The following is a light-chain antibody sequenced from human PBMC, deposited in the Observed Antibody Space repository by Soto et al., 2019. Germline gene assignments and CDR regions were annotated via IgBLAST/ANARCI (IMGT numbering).Light chain of an antibody. CDR2: AAS. CDR3: QQYGSCPWT. J-gene: IGKJ1*01. Sequence: DIHMTQSPSSVSASVGYIFTITCRASHGIRRWLDWYQKKKGKAPKFLIHAASSLQSGVPSRLRGSGYGTDLTITISSMQTDDFEVYYCQQYGSCPWTFGHGTKVDIK. V-gene: IGKV1D-16*01. CDR1: HGIRRW.